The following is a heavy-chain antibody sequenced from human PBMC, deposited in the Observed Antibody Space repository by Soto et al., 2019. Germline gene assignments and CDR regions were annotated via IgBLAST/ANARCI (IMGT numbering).Heavy chain of an antibody. CDR3: ASGIKRYYYYYMDV. Sequence: PSETLSLTCTVSGGSINNHYWSWIRQPPGKGLEWIGYIYYSGSTNYNPSLKSRVTISVDTSKNQFSLKLSSLTAADTAVYYCASGIKRYYYYYMDVWGKGTTVTVSS. CDR2: IYYSGST. D-gene: IGHD1-1*01. V-gene: IGHV4-59*11. CDR1: GGSINNHY. J-gene: IGHJ6*03.